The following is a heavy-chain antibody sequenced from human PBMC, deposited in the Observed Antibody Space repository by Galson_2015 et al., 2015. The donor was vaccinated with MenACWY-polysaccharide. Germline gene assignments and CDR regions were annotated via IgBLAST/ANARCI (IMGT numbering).Heavy chain of an antibody. D-gene: IGHD6-19*01. Sequence: SLRLSCAASGFTFSSYSMNWVRQAPGKGLEWVSSISSSSSYIYYADSVKGRFTISRDNAKNSLYLQMNSLRAEDTAVYYCARGRFDSGWQIDYWGQGTLVTVSS. CDR3: ARGRFDSGWQIDY. J-gene: IGHJ4*02. CDR2: ISSSSSYI. CDR1: GFTFSSYS. V-gene: IGHV3-21*01.